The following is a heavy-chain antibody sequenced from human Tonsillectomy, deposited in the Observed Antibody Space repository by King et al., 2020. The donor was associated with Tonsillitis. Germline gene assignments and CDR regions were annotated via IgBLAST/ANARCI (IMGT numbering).Heavy chain of an antibody. D-gene: IGHD2-2*01. CDR3: ARDGCSSTSCYNEASYYYYYGMDV. V-gene: IGHV3-33*01. CDR2: IWYDGSNK. J-gene: IGHJ6*02. CDR1: GFTFSSNG. Sequence: VQLVESGGGVVQPGRSLRLSCAASGFTFSSNGMHWVRQAPGKGLEWVAVIWYDGSNKNYADSVKGRFTISRDNSKNTLYLQMNSLRAEDTAVYYCARDGCSSTSCYNEASYYYYYGMDVWGQGTTVTVSS.